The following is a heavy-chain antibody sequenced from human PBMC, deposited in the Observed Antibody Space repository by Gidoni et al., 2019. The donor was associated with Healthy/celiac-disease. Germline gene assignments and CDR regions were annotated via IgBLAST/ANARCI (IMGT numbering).Heavy chain of an antibody. Sequence: QVQLVESGGGVVQPGRSLRLSCAASGFTFSSYAMHWVRQAPGKGLEWVAVISYDGSNKYYADSVKGRFTISRDNSKNTLYLQMNSLRAEDTAVYYCARDSASSTSRGGMDVWGQGTTVTVSS. CDR3: ARDSASSTSRGGMDV. D-gene: IGHD2-2*01. CDR2: ISYDGSNK. J-gene: IGHJ6*02. CDR1: GFTFSSYA. V-gene: IGHV3-30-3*01.